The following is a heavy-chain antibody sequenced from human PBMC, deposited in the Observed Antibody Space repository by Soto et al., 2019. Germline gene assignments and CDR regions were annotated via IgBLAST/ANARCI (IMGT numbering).Heavy chain of an antibody. J-gene: IGHJ5*01. CDR2: IWFDGSKE. Sequence: QVELVESGGGVVQPGGSLRLACAASGFTFSSYGMHWVRQAPGKGLEWVAVIWFDGSKEFYAASVEGRFTISRDNSKNMVYLEMNSPREVDTAVYYCARAVPAAKGWFDSWGQGTLVTVSS. CDR1: GFTFSSYG. CDR3: ARAVPAAKGWFDS. D-gene: IGHD2-2*01. V-gene: IGHV3-33*01.